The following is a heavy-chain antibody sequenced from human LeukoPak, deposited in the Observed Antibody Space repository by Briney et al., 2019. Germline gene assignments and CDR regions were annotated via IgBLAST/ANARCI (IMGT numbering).Heavy chain of an antibody. J-gene: IGHJ5*02. CDR1: GFTFSSYG. Sequence: GGSLRLSCAASGFTFSSYGMHWVRQAPGKGLEWVAVISYDGSNKYYADSGKGRFTISRDDSKNTLYLQMNSLRAEDTAVYYCARGGAPYCRSTSCYEDWFDPWGQGTLVTVSS. CDR3: ARGGAPYCRSTSCYEDWFDP. D-gene: IGHD2-2*01. CDR2: ISYDGSNK. V-gene: IGHV3-30*03.